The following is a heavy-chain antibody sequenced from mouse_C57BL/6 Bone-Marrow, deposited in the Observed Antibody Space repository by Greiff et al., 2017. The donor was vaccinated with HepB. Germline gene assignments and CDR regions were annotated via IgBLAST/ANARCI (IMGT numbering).Heavy chain of an antibody. J-gene: IGHJ3*01. CDR3: ARGGTGFAY. D-gene: IGHD3-3*01. CDR2: IYPGSGST. V-gene: IGHV1-55*01. CDR1: GYTFTSYW. Sequence: QVQLQQPGAELVKPGASVKRSGKASGYTFTSYWITWVKQRPGQGLEWIGNIYPGSGSTNYNEKFKSKATLTVDTSSSTAYMQLSSLTSEDSAVYYCARGGTGFAYWGQGTLVTVSA.